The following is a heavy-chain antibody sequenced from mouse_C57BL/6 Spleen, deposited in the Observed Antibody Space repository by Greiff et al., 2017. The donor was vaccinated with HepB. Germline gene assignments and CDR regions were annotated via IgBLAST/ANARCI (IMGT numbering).Heavy chain of an antibody. V-gene: IGHV5-4*01. J-gene: IGHJ4*01. CDR2: ISDGGSYT. D-gene: IGHD2-1*01. Sequence: EVHLVESGGGLVKPGGSLKLSCAASGFTFSSYAMSWVRQTPEKRLEWVATISDGGSYTYYPDNVKGRFTISRDNAKNNLYLQMSHLKSEDTAMYYCARDQDGNYYAMDYWGQGTSVTVSS. CDR1: GFTFSSYA. CDR3: ARDQDGNYYAMDY.